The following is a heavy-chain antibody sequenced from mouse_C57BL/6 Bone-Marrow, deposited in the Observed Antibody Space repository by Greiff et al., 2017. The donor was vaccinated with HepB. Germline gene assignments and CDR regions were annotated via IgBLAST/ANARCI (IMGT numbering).Heavy chain of an antibody. Sequence: EVKLQESGPGLVKPSQSLSLTCSVTGYSITSGYYWNWIRQFPGNKLEWMGYISYDGSNNYNPSLKNLISITRDTSKNQFFLKLNSVTTEDTATYYCARERLRGYFDYWGQGTTLTVSS. CDR2: ISYDGSN. J-gene: IGHJ2*01. CDR3: ARERLRGYFDY. CDR1: GYSITSGYY. V-gene: IGHV3-6*01. D-gene: IGHD2-2*01.